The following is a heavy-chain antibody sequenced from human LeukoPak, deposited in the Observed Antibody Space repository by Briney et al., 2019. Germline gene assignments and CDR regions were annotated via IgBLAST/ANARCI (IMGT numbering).Heavy chain of an antibody. CDR2: IYYSGST. CDR1: GGSISSSSYY. D-gene: IGHD3-22*01. Sequence: SETLSLTCTVSGGSISSSSYYWGWVRQPPGKGLEWIGSIYYSGSTYYNPSLKSRVTISVDTSKNQFSLKLSSVTAADTAVYYCARDWRYCDSSGYRPVNAFDIWGQGTMVTVSS. V-gene: IGHV4-39*07. J-gene: IGHJ3*02. CDR3: ARDWRYCDSSGYRPVNAFDI.